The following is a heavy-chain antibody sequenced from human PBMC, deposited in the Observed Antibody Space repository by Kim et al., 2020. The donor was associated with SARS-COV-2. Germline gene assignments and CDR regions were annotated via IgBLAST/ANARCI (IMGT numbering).Heavy chain of an antibody. V-gene: IGHV3-48*03. D-gene: IGHD3-22*01. J-gene: IGHJ5*02. Sequence: GGSLRLSCAASGFGFSRFAMNWLRQAPGKGLEWVSYISSSVASIYYADSVKGRFTISRDNAKNSLFLQLNSLRADDTALYYCATSYDSSGYLNWFDPWG. CDR3: ATSYDSSGYLNWFDP. CDR2: ISSSVASI. CDR1: GFGFSRFA.